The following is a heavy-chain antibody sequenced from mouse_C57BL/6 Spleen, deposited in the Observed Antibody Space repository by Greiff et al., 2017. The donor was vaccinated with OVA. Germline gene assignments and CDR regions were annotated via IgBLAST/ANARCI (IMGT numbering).Heavy chain of an antibody. CDR2: IRSKSNNYAT. J-gene: IGHJ2*01. CDR1: GFSFNTYA. CDR3: ERHESMDD. V-gene: IGHV10-1*01. Sequence: EVKLVESGGGLVQPKGSLKLSCAASGFSFNTYAMNWVRQAPGKGLEWVARIRSKSNNYATYYADSVTDRFTISRDDEESMRDLQKNNEKTEDTAMYDGERHESMDDWGKGNTRT.